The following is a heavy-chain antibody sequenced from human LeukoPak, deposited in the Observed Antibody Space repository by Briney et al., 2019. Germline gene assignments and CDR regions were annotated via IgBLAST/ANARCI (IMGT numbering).Heavy chain of an antibody. CDR3: AREILRSAFSFDY. Sequence: GRSLRLSCAASGFTFRSYTMHWVRQAPGKGLEWVAVILYDGRTTNYAESVRGRFTISRDTSEITLYLQMNNLRPEDTAIYYCAREILRSAFSFDYWGQGTLVTVSS. CDR1: GFTFRSYT. J-gene: IGHJ4*02. D-gene: IGHD2/OR15-2a*01. V-gene: IGHV3-30*04. CDR2: ILYDGRTT.